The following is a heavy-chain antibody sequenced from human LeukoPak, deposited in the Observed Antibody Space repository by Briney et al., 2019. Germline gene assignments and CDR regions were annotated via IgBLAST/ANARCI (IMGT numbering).Heavy chain of an antibody. Sequence: GGSLRLSCAASGFTFSSYGMHWVRQAPGKGLEWVAVIWYDGSNKYYADSVKGRFTISRDNSKNTLYLQMNSLRAEDTAVYYCARGFWSGYYTVDCWGQGTLVTVSS. J-gene: IGHJ4*02. D-gene: IGHD3-3*01. CDR1: GFTFSSYG. CDR2: IWYDGSNK. V-gene: IGHV3-33*08. CDR3: ARGFWSGYYTVDC.